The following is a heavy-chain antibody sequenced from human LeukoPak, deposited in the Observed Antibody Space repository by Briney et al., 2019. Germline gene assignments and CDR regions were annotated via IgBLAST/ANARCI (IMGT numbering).Heavy chain of an antibody. D-gene: IGHD3-16*02. CDR1: GGSFSGYY. CDR2: INHSGST. Sequence: SETLSLTCAVYGGSFSGYYWSWIRQPPGKGLEWIGEINHSGSTNYNPSLKSRVTISVDTSKNQLSLKLSSVTAADTAVYYCARATRGYQTPRRSYYYMDVWGKGTTVTVSS. CDR3: ARATRGYQTPRRSYYYMDV. J-gene: IGHJ6*03. V-gene: IGHV4-34*01.